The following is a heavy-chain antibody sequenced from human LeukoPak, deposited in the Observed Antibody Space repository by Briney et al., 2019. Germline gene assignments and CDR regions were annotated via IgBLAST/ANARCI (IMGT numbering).Heavy chain of an antibody. D-gene: IGHD3-10*01. Sequence: GGSLRLSCAASEFTVGSYAMHWVRQAPGEGLEWVASIQKDGSERLCVDSVKGRFTISRDNARNSLYLQMNSLRVEDTAVYYCARDRNFPAYYFDFWGQGALVTVSS. CDR1: EFTVGSYA. J-gene: IGHJ4*02. CDR2: IQKDGSER. CDR3: ARDRNFPAYYFDF. V-gene: IGHV3-7*03.